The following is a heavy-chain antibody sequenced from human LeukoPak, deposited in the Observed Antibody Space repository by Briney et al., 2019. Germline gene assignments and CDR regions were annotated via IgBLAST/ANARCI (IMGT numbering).Heavy chain of an antibody. CDR3: ARAHDRGYYYGFDY. Sequence: PGGSLRLSCAASGFTVSINYMSWVRQATGKGLEWVSVIYSAGNTYYADSVQGRFTMSRENPENTLYLQMNSLRAEDTAVYYCARAHDRGYYYGFDYWRQGTLVTVSS. J-gene: IGHJ4*02. CDR1: GFTVSINY. CDR2: IYSAGNT. V-gene: IGHV3-66*01. D-gene: IGHD3-22*01.